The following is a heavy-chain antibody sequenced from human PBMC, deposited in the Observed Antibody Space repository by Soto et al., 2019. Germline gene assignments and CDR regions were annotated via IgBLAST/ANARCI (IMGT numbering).Heavy chain of an antibody. V-gene: IGHV1-3*01. CDR3: ARDVGAVATIVDY. CDR2: INAGNGNT. CDR1: GYTFTSYA. Sequence: QVQLVQSGAEVKKPGASVKVSCKASGYTFTSYAMHWVRQAPGQRLEWMGWINAGNGNTKYSQKFQGRVTITRDTSASTAYMELSSLRSEDTAVYYCARDVGAVATIVDYWGQGTLVTVSS. J-gene: IGHJ4*02. D-gene: IGHD5-12*01.